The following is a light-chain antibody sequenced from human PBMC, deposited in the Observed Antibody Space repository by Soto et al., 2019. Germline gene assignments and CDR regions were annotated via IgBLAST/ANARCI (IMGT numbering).Light chain of an antibody. CDR2: GAS. CDR3: QQYDNWPPGT. V-gene: IGKV3-15*01. J-gene: IGKJ1*01. CDR1: NSIGTN. Sequence: EVLMTQSPDTLYVSPGERVALSCRASNSIGTNLAWYQQKPGQAPRLLIYGASTRATDIPARFSGSGSGTEFTLTITGLQSEDFAVYHCQQYDNWPPGTFGQGTKVDIK.